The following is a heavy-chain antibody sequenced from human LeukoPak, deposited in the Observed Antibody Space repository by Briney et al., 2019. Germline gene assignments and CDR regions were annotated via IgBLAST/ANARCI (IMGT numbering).Heavy chain of an antibody. D-gene: IGHD3-10*02. CDR1: GGSISSYY. Sequence: SETLSLTCTVSGGSISSYYWSWIRQPPGKGLEWIGYIYYSGSTNYNPSLQSRVTISVDTSKNQFSLKLSSVTAADTAVYYCACSSFKRVFDYWGQGTLVTVSS. J-gene: IGHJ4*02. V-gene: IGHV4-59*01. CDR3: ACSSFKRVFDY. CDR2: IYYSGST.